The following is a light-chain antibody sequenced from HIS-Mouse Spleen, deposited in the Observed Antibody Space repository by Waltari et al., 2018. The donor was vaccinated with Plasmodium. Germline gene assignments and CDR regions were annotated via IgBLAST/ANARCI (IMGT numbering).Light chain of an antibody. Sequence: SYELPQPPSVSVSPGQTARNTCSGDALPKKSAYWYQQKSGQAPVLVIYEDSKRPSGIPERFSGSSSGTMATLTISGAQVEDEADYYCYSTDSSGNHRVFGGGTKLTVL. CDR3: YSTDSSGNHRV. J-gene: IGLJ3*02. CDR1: ALPKKS. V-gene: IGLV3-10*01. CDR2: EDS.